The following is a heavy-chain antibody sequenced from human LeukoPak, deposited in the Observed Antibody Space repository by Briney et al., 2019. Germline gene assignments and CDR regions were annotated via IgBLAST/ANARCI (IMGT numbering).Heavy chain of an antibody. CDR3: AKALVRWQQLVLVDY. CDR2: ISGSGGST. D-gene: IGHD6-13*01. CDR1: GFTFSSYA. Sequence: GGSLRLSCAPSGFTFSSYAMSWVRQAPGKGLEWVSAISGSGGSTYYADSVKGRFTISRDNSKNTLYLQMNSLRAEDTAVYYCAKALVRWQQLVLVDYWGQGTLVTVSS. J-gene: IGHJ4*02. V-gene: IGHV3-23*01.